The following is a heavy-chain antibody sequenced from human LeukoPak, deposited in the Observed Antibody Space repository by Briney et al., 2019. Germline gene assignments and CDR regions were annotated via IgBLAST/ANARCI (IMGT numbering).Heavy chain of an antibody. CDR3: ARDYGDIPPDWYYDL. D-gene: IGHD4-17*01. J-gene: IGHJ2*01. V-gene: IGHV4-39*07. CDR2: IYYTGST. Sequence: SETLSLTCTVSGGSISSSSYYWGWIRQPPGKGLEWIGSIYYTGSTTYNPSLKSRVTISVDTSKNQFSLKLRSVTAADTAVYYCARDYGDIPPDWYYDLWGRDTLVTVSS. CDR1: GGSISSSSYY.